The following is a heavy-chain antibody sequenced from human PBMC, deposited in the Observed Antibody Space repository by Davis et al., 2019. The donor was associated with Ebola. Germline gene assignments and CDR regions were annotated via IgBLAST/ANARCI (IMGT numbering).Heavy chain of an antibody. V-gene: IGHV1-69*13. CDR3: ATNWNDDH. CDR1: GGTFSSYA. D-gene: IGHD1-1*01. J-gene: IGHJ5*02. Sequence: AASVKVSCKASGGTFSSYAISWVRQAPGKGLEWMGGIIPIFGTANYAQKFQGRVTITADESTSTAYMELSSLRSGDKAVYYCATNWNDDHWGQGTLVTVSS. CDR2: IIPIFGTA.